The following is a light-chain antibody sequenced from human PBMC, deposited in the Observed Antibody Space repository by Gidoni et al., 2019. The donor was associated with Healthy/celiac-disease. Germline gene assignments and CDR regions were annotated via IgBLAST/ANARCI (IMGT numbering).Light chain of an antibody. CDR3: MQGTRWPPRT. Sequence: DVVMTQSRLSQLFTLGQPASISCRSSQSLVYSDVNTYLNWFQQRPGQSPRRLIYKVSNRDSGVPDRFSGSGSGTDFSLKISRVEAEDVGVYYCMQGTRWPPRTFGQGTKLEIK. V-gene: IGKV2-30*01. J-gene: IGKJ2*01. CDR2: KVS. CDR1: QSLVYSDVNTY.